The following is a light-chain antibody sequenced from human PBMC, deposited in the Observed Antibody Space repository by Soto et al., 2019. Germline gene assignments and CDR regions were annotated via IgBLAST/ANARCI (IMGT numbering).Light chain of an antibody. CDR2: KAS. J-gene: IGKJ1*01. Sequence: DIRMTPSPSTLSGSVGDRVTITCRASQTISSWLAWYQQTPGKAPKLLIYKASTLKSGVPSRFSGSGSGTEFTLTISSLQPDDFATYYCQQYISYSSTFGRGTKVDIK. CDR3: QQYISYSST. V-gene: IGKV1-5*03. CDR1: QTISSW.